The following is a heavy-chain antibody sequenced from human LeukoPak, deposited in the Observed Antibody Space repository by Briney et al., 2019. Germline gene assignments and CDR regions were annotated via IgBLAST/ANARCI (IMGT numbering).Heavy chain of an antibody. V-gene: IGHV3-7*01. D-gene: IGHD1-1*01. Sequence: PGGSLRLSCAASGFTFSNYWMSWVRQAPGKGLEWMANIKQDGSEKYYVDSVKGRFTISRDNSKNSLFLQMNTLRAGDTAVYYCVKGLGGYNWDNVFDMWGQGTMVTVSS. CDR2: IKQDGSEK. CDR3: VKGLGGYNWDNVFDM. CDR1: GFTFSNYW. J-gene: IGHJ3*02.